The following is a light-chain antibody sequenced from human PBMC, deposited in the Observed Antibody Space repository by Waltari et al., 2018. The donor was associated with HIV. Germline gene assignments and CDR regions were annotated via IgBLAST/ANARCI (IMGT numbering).Light chain of an antibody. CDR2: GAS. J-gene: IGKJ2*01. Sequence: EIVMTQSLATLSVSPGERATLSCRASQSVSSNLAWYQKKPGQAPRLLIYGASTRATGIPARFSGSGSGTEFTLTIGSLQSEDFAVYYCQQYNNWPPYTFGQGTKLEIK. CDR3: QQYNNWPPYT. V-gene: IGKV3-15*01. CDR1: QSVSSN.